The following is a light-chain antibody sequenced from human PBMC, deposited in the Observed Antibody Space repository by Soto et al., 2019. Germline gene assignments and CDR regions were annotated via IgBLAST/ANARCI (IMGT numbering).Light chain of an antibody. V-gene: IGKV3-20*01. J-gene: IGKJ4*01. CDR3: QQYGSTPLT. CDR2: DAS. CDR1: QSVRSNY. Sequence: EIVLTQSPDTLSLSPGERATLSCRASQSVRSNYLAWYQQKPGQAPRFLIYDASSRATDIPDRFSGSGSGTDFPLTLSRPEPEDFAVYYCQQYGSTPLTFGGGTKVEIK.